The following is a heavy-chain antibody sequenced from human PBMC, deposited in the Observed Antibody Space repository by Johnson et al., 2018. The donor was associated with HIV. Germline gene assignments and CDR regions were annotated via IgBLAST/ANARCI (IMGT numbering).Heavy chain of an antibody. CDR1: AFTFSNYA. V-gene: IGHV3-30*14. CDR3: ARARTVVIARPDAFDI. J-gene: IGHJ3*02. CDR2: IWHDGSNK. D-gene: IGHD2-21*01. Sequence: QVQLVESGGGVVQPGRSLRLACAASAFTFSNYAMHWVRQAPGKGLEWVAVIWHDGSNKYYADSVKGRFTISRDNSKNTLYLQMNSLRAEDTAVYYCARARTVVIARPDAFDIWGQGTMVTVSS.